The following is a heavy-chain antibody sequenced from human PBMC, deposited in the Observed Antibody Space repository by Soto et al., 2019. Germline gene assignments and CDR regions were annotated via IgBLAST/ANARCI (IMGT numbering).Heavy chain of an antibody. D-gene: IGHD1-26*01. CDR3: ARGGAMGVDY. CDR2: IYFDGITT. J-gene: IGHJ4*02. CDR1: GFTFNTHW. Sequence: EVQLVESGGGVVQPGGSLRLSCTASGFTFNTHWRTWFAKPPGKGLVWVSRIYFDGITTNYADSVKGRLTVSRDNAKNTVYLHVNTLRDEDTAVYYCARGGAMGVDYWGQGTLVTVSS. V-gene: IGHV3-74*01.